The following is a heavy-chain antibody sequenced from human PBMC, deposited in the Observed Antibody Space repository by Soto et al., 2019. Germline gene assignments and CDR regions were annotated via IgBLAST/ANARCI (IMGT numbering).Heavy chain of an antibody. D-gene: IGHD2-21*02. J-gene: IGHJ4*02. CDR2: IKSKTDGGTT. CDR1: GLSFSNAW. V-gene: IGHV3-15*01. Sequence: GGSLRLGCAASGLSFSNAWMSSVRQAPGKGLEWVGRIKSKTDGGTTDYAAPVKGRFTISRDDSKNTLYLQMNSLKTEDTAVYYCARDTCGGDCSIPDYWGQGT. CDR3: ARDTCGGDCSIPDY.